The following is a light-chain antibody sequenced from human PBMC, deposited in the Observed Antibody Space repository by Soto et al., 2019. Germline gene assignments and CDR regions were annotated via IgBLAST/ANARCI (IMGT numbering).Light chain of an antibody. J-gene: IGLJ1*01. V-gene: IGLV2-14*01. Sequence: QSALTQPDSVSGSPGQSITISCTGSSSGFTTYHYVCWYRQHPGKAPKLMIYEVSHRPSGVSNRFSASKSGNTASLTITGLQPEDEADYYCTSYLYNSGHFVFGTGTKLTV. CDR2: EVS. CDR3: TSYLYNSGHFV. CDR1: SSGFTTYHY.